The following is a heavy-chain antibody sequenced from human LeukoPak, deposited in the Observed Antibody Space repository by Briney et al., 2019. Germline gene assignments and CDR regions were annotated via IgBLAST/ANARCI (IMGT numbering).Heavy chain of an antibody. Sequence: PGGSLRLSCAASGFTFSSYSMNWVRQAPGKGLEWVSLISWDGGSTYYADSVKGRFTISRDNSKNSLYLQMNSLRTEDTALYYCAGGVGATDYWGQGTLVTVSS. D-gene: IGHD1-26*01. J-gene: IGHJ4*02. CDR2: ISWDGGST. CDR3: AGGVGATDY. CDR1: GFTFSSYS. V-gene: IGHV3-43*01.